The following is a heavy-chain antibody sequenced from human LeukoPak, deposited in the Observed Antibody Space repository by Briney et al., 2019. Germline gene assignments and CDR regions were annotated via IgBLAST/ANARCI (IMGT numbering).Heavy chain of an antibody. CDR3: ARDVGNFNWFDP. D-gene: IGHD4-23*01. V-gene: IGHV4-59*01. CDR2: IYYSGSA. J-gene: IGHJ5*02. CDR1: GGSISSYY. Sequence: KPSETLSLTCTVSGGSISSYYWSWIRQPPGKGLEWLGYIYYSGSANYNPSLKSRVTISVDTSKNQFSLKLSSVTAADTAVYYCARDVGNFNWFDPWGQGTLVTVSS.